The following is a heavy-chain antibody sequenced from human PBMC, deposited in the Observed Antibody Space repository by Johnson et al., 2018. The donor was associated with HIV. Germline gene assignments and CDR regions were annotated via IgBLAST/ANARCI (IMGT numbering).Heavy chain of an antibody. CDR3: ATSISTPPGAFDI. D-gene: IGHD6-6*01. CDR1: GFTFSGYA. Sequence: QVQLVESGGGVVQPGGSLRLSCEVSGFTFSGYAMNWVRQAPGKGLEWVAFIRFDGSIEYYADSVKGRFTISRDNSKNTLYLQMNSLRAEDTAVYYCATSISTPPGAFDIWGQGTMVTVSS. CDR2: IRFDGSIE. V-gene: IGHV3-30*02. J-gene: IGHJ3*02.